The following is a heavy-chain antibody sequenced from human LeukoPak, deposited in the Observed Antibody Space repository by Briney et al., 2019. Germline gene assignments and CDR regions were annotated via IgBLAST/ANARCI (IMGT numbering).Heavy chain of an antibody. CDR1: GYTFTSYD. CDR3: ARVRVVPAAAFDY. CDR2: MNPNRGDT. Sequence: ASVKVSCKASGYTFTSYDIHWVRQATGQGLEWMGRMNPNRGDTDYAQKFQGRVTMTRDTSISTAYMELRSLRSDDTAVYYCARVRVVPAAAFDYWGQGTLVTVSS. V-gene: IGHV1-8*01. J-gene: IGHJ4*02. D-gene: IGHD2-2*01.